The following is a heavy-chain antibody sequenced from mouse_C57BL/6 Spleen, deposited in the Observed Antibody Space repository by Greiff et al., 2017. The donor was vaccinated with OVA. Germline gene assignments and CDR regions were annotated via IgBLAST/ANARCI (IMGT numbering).Heavy chain of an antibody. Sequence: EVQVVESGGDLVKPGGSLKLSCAASGFTFSSYGMSWVRQTPDKRLEWVATISSGGSYTYYPDSVKGRFTISRDNAKNTLYLQMSSLKSEDTAMYYCARPSFTTVVEGWYFDVWGTGTTVTVSS. J-gene: IGHJ1*03. CDR2: ISSGGSYT. CDR1: GFTFSSYG. CDR3: ARPSFTTVVEGWYFDV. V-gene: IGHV5-6*01. D-gene: IGHD1-1*01.